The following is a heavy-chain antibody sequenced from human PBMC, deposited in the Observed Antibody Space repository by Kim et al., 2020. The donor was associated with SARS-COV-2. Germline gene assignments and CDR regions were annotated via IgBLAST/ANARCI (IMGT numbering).Heavy chain of an antibody. J-gene: IGHJ6*02. CDR2: ISSSSSTI. V-gene: IGHV3-48*02. CDR1: GFTFSSYS. D-gene: IGHD2-15*01. CDR3: ARDCGSCHYSYYYYGMDV. Sequence: GGSLRLSCAASGFTFSSYSMNWVRQAPGKGLEWVSYISSSSSTIYYADSVKGRFTISRDNAKNSLYLQMNSLRDEDTAVYYCARDCGSCHYSYYYYGMDVWGQGTTVTVSS.